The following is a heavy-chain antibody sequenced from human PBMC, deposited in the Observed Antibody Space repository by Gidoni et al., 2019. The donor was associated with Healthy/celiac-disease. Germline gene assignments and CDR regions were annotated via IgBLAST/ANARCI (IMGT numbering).Heavy chain of an antibody. CDR3: ARYEKNNLNYDY. V-gene: IGHV1-8*01. D-gene: IGHD1-7*01. CDR2: NSGNT. Sequence: NSGNTGYAQKFQGRVTMTRNTSISTAYMDLSSLRSEDTAVDYCARYEKNNLNYDYWGQGTLVTVSS. J-gene: IGHJ4*02.